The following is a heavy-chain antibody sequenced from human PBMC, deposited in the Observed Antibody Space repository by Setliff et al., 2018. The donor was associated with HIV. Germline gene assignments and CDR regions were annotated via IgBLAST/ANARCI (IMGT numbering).Heavy chain of an antibody. Sequence: SETLSLTCAVFGGSIGSYRWNWIRQTPGKGLEWIGFISYSGTTDYNPSLKSRVTISIDTSKNQFSLKLTSVTAADTAVYYCARRASPPSGPYSQYYMDVWGRGASVTVSS. CDR2: ISYSGTT. CDR1: GGSIGSYR. D-gene: IGHD2-21*01. CDR3: ARRASPPSGPYSQYYMDV. V-gene: IGHV4-59*08. J-gene: IGHJ6*03.